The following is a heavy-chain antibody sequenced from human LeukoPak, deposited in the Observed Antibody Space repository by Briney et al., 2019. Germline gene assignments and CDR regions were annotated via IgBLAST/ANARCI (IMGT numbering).Heavy chain of an antibody. CDR3: ARDSGDGYVD. CDR1: GFTFSSYS. J-gene: IGHJ4*02. Sequence: GGSLRVSCAAPGFTFSSYSMNLVRQAPGEGLEWVSSISSSSSYIYYADSVKGRFTISRDNAKTSLYLQMNSLSAEDTTVYYCARDSGDGYVDWGQGTLVTVSS. D-gene: IGHD5-24*01. CDR2: ISSSSSYI. V-gene: IGHV3-21*01.